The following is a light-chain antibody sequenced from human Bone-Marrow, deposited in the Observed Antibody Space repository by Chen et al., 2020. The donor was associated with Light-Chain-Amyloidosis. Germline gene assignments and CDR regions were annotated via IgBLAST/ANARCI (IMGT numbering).Light chain of an antibody. J-gene: IGLJ2*01. CDR2: RDT. CDR1: DLPTKY. V-gene: IGLV3-25*03. CDR3: QSADSSGTYEVI. Sequence: SYELTQPPSVSGSPGQTARITCSGDDLPTKYAYWYQQKPGQAPVLVIHRDTERPSGISERFSGSSSWTTATLTISGAQAEDEADYHCQSADSSGTYEVIFGGGTKLTVL.